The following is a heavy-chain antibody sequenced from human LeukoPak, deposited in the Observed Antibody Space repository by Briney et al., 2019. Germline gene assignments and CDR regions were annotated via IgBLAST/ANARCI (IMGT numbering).Heavy chain of an antibody. V-gene: IGHV3-23*01. D-gene: IGHD1-26*01. CDR2: VNGDGGNT. Sequence: AGGSLRLSCAASGFTFDNYRMSWVRQAPGKGLEWVSTVNGDGGNTYYADSVKGRFTISRDNSKSTLILQMNSLRVEDTALYYCTKRVKYGGTWDHFADWGQGTLVTVSS. CDR3: TKRVKYGGTWDHFAD. CDR1: GFTFDNYR. J-gene: IGHJ4*02.